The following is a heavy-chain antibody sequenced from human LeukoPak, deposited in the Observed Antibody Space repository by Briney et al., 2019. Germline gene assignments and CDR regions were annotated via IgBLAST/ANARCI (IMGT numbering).Heavy chain of an antibody. Sequence: PGGSLGLSCAASGFTFSNYAMSWVRQAPGKGLEWVSTISGTNGNTYYADSVKGRFTISRDNSKNTLYLQMNSLRVEDTALYYCAKDRMATNIFKFDFWGQGILVTVSS. J-gene: IGHJ4*02. V-gene: IGHV3-23*01. CDR1: GFTFSNYA. CDR2: ISGTNGNT. D-gene: IGHD5-24*01. CDR3: AKDRMATNIFKFDF.